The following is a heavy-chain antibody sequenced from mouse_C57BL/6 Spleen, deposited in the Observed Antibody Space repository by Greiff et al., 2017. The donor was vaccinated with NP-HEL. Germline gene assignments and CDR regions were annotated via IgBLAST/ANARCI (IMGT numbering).Heavy chain of an antibody. CDR1: GFNIKDYY. V-gene: IGHV14-2*01. CDR3: ARSDATVPVDY. J-gene: IGHJ2*01. Sequence: EVQLQQSGAELVQPGASVKLSCTASGFNIKDYYMHWVKPRTEQGLEWIGRIAPEDSETKSAPQYQGKATITADTSSTTADLQLSRLTSEDAAVYYFARSDATVPVDYWGQVTTLTV. D-gene: IGHD1-1*01. CDR2: IAPEDSET.